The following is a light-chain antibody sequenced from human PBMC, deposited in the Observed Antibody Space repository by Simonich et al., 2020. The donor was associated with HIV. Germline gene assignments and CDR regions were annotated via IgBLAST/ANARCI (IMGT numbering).Light chain of an antibody. CDR3: QQYNNWPPGT. CDR2: GAS. V-gene: IGKV3-15*01. Sequence: EIVMTQSPATLSVSPGERATLSCRASQSVSSNLAWYQQKPGQAPRLLIYGASTRATGIPASCSGSGSGTEFTLTISSMQSEDFAVYYCQQYNNWPPGTFGQGTKLEIK. J-gene: IGKJ2*01. CDR1: QSVSSN.